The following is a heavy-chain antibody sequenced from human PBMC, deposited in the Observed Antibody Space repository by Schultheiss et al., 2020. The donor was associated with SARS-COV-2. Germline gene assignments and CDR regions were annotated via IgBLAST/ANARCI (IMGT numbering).Heavy chain of an antibody. V-gene: IGHV3-74*01. CDR3: ASYGYCSSTTCYPSH. J-gene: IGHJ4*02. D-gene: IGHD2-2*01. CDR1: GFTFSSYW. CDR2: INSDGSST. Sequence: GGSLRLSCAASGFTFSSYWMHWVRQAPGKGLVWVSRINSDGSSTSYADSVKGRFTISRDNAKNTLYLQMNSLRAEDTAVYYCASYGYCSSTTCYPSHWGQGTPVTVSS.